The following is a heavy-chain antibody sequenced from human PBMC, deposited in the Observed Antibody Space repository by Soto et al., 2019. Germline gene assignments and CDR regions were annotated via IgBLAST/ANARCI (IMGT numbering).Heavy chain of an antibody. Sequence: EVQLLESGGGLVQPGGSLRLSCAASGFNFRNYAMSWVRQLPGKGLEWVSAISRNGDATYYADSVNGRFTISRDNSKNTLYLQLDSLGAEDTATYLCAKGVGYCSGGSCNVSPGSDWGQGTLVTVSS. CDR2: ISRNGDAT. J-gene: IGHJ4*02. CDR3: AKGVGYCSGGSCNVSPGSD. D-gene: IGHD2-15*01. V-gene: IGHV3-23*01. CDR1: GFNFRNYA.